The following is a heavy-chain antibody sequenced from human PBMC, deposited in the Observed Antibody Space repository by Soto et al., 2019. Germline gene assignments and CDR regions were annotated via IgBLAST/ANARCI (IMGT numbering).Heavy chain of an antibody. CDR1: GITFSSYG. Sequence: PGGSLRLSCAASGITFSSYGMNWVRQAPGKGLEWVSSISYSTSHIYYADSVKGRFTISRDNAKNSLYLQMDGLRAEDTAMYYCAAHLASRYSHSWYKGWHIDYWGQGTLVTVSS. J-gene: IGHJ4*02. CDR3: AAHLASRYSHSWYKGWHIDY. D-gene: IGHD6-13*01. V-gene: IGHV3-21*01. CDR2: ISYSTSHI.